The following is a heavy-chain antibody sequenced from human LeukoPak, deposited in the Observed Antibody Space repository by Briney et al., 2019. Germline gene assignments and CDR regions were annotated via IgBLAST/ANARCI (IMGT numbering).Heavy chain of an antibody. CDR3: ARDGDTAMVYSDY. CDR2: IYSGGST. J-gene: IGHJ4*02. D-gene: IGHD5-18*01. CDR1: GFTVSSNY. V-gene: IGHV3-66*01. Sequence: GGSLRLSCAASGFTVSSNYMSWVRQAPGKGLEWVSVIYSGGSTYYADSVKGRFTISRDNSKNTLYLQMNSLRAEDTAVYYCARDGDTAMVYSDYWGQGTLVTVSS.